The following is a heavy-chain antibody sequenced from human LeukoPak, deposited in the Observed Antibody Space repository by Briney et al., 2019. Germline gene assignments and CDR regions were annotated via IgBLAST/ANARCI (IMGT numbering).Heavy chain of an antibody. CDR1: GGSFSGYY. CDR3: ARGAEYYDFWSGYSSVPLSYYYYGMDV. CDR2: INHSGST. D-gene: IGHD3-3*01. J-gene: IGHJ6*02. V-gene: IGHV4-34*01. Sequence: PSETLSLTCAVYGGSFSGYYWSWIRQPPGKGLEWIGEINHSGSTNYNPSLKSRVTISVDTSKNQFSLKLSSVTAADTAVYYCARGAEYYDFWSGYSSVPLSYYYYGMDVWGQGTTVTVSS.